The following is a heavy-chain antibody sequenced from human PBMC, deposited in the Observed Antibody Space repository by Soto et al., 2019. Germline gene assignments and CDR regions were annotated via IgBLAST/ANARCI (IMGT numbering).Heavy chain of an antibody. J-gene: IGHJ4*02. Sequence: PGGALRLSCVASGFTCISSFMGWIRQAPGKGLEWVANINQDGGVTYYVDSVEGRFTISRDNTKDSLYLQMNSLRGEDTAIYYCARYYRGSGRYFFDYWGQGTLVTVSS. CDR3: ARYYRGSGRYFFDY. CDR2: INQDGGVT. D-gene: IGHD6-19*01. V-gene: IGHV3-7*03. CDR1: GFTCISSF.